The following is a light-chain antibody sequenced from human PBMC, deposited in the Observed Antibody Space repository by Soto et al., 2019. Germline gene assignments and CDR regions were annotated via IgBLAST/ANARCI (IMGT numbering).Light chain of an antibody. V-gene: IGKV3-15*01. CDR2: GAS. CDR3: QQRSTLST. CDR1: QSVSSD. J-gene: IGKJ3*01. Sequence: EIVMTQSPATLSVSPGERATLSCRASQSVSSDLAWYQQRPGQTPRLLIYGASTRATGVPARFSGSGSGTEFTLTISSLQSEDFAIYYCQQRSTLSTFGPGTKVDIK.